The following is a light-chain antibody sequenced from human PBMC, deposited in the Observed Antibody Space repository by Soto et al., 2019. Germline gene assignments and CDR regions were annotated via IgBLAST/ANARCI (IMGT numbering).Light chain of an antibody. CDR1: SSNIGSNT. V-gene: IGLV1-44*01. CDR2: SNN. Sequence: QSVLTQPPSASGTPGQRVTISCSGSSSNIGSNTANWYQQLPGTAPKLLIYSNNQRPSGVPDRFSGSKSGTSASLAISGLQSEDEADYYCAAWDDSLNGHVFGTGTKLTVL. CDR3: AAWDDSLNGHV. J-gene: IGLJ1*01.